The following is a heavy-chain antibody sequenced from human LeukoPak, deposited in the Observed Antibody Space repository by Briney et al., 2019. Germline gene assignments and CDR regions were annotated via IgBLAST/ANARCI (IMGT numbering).Heavy chain of an antibody. Sequence: GGSLRLSCVASGFTFSSYGMHWVRQAPGKGLEWEAFISYDGSNRYYVDSVKGRFTISRDNSKNTLYLQMNSLRPEDTAVYYCAKVRGPGEVSGWYYFDSWGQGTLVTVPS. CDR3: AKVRGPGEVSGWYYFDS. D-gene: IGHD6-19*01. J-gene: IGHJ4*02. V-gene: IGHV3-30*18. CDR1: GFTFSSYG. CDR2: ISYDGSNR.